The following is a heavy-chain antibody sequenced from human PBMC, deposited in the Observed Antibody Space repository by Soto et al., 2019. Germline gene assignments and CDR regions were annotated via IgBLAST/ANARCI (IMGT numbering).Heavy chain of an antibody. V-gene: IGHV5-10-1*01. Sequence: PWDSLKISCKGSGYSFTSYWISWVRQMPGKGLEWMGRIDPSDSYTNYSPSFQGHVTISADKSISTAYLQWSSLKASDTAMYYCASTTTHYYYYGMDVWGQGTTVTVSS. J-gene: IGHJ6*02. CDR3: ASTTTHYYYYGMDV. CDR1: GYSFTSYW. D-gene: IGHD1-1*01. CDR2: IDPSDSYT.